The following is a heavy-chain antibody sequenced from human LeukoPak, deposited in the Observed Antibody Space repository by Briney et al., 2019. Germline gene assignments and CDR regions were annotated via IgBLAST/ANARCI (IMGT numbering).Heavy chain of an antibody. J-gene: IGHJ4*02. CDR2: ISAYNGNT. Sequence: GASVKVSCKASGYTFTSYGISWVRQAPGQGLECMGWISAYNGNTSYAQKLQGRVTMTTDTSTSTAYMELRSLRSDDTAVYYCARDRYGYSGSQFDYWGQGTLVTVSS. CDR3: ARDRYGYSGSQFDY. CDR1: GYTFTSYG. V-gene: IGHV1-18*01. D-gene: IGHD1-26*01.